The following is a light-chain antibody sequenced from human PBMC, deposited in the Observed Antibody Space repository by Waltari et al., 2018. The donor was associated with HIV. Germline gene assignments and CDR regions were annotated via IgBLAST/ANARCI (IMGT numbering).Light chain of an antibody. J-gene: IGKJ2*01. CDR2: AAS. V-gene: IGKV1-27*01. CDR3: QKYNTAPYT. CDR1: QDTRNY. Sequence: DIQMTQSPSSLSASVGHRVTITCRASQDTRNYLAWYQQKPVKVPKLLIYAASILQSGVPSRFSGSESGTDFTLTISSLQPEDGATYYCQKYNTAPYTFGQGTKLEIK.